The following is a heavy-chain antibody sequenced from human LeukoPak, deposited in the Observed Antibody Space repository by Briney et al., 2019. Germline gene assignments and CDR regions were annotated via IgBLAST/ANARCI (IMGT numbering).Heavy chain of an antibody. V-gene: IGHV4-34*01. Sequence: PSETLSLTCAVYGGSFSGYYWSWIRQPPGKGLEWIGEINHSGSTNYNPSLKSRVTISVDTSENQFSLKLSSVTAADTAVYYCARESSGWYFFDYWGQGTLVTVSS. CDR1: GGSFSGYY. J-gene: IGHJ4*02. D-gene: IGHD6-19*01. CDR2: INHSGST. CDR3: ARESSGWYFFDY.